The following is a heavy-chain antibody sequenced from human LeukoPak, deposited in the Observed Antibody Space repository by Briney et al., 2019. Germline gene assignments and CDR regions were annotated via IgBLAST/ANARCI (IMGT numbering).Heavy chain of an antibody. CDR3: AKDSARGGYFDWLFYY. D-gene: IGHD3-9*01. J-gene: IGHJ4*02. CDR2: ISYDGSNK. V-gene: IGHV3-30*18. Sequence: GRSLRLSCAASGFTFSSYGMHWVRQAPGKGLGWVAVISYDGSNKYYADSVKGRFTISRDNSKNTLYLQMNSLRAEDTAVYSCAKDSARGGYFDWLFYYWGQGTLVTVSS. CDR1: GFTFSSYG.